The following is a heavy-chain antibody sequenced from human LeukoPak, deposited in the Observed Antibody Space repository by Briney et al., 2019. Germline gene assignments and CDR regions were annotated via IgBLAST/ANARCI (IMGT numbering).Heavy chain of an antibody. D-gene: IGHD6-13*01. CDR3: ARHGGYIAPLAF. Sequence: SETLSLTCTVSGGSISSYYWSWIRQPSGKGLEWIGYISYSGNTNYNPSLKSRVTISVDTSKNQFSLKLSSVTAADTAVYYCARHGGYIAPLAFWGQGTLVTVSA. CDR2: ISYSGNT. V-gene: IGHV4-59*08. CDR1: GGSISSYY. J-gene: IGHJ4*02.